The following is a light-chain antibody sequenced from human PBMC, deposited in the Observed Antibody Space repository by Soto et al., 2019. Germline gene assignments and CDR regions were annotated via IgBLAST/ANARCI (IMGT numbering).Light chain of an antibody. CDR3: QQRSNWWT. V-gene: IGKV3-11*01. CDR1: QSVSSY. J-gene: IGKJ1*01. CDR2: DAS. Sequence: EIFLTQSPATLSLSQWERATLSCRASQSVSSYLAWYQQKPGQAPRLLIYDASNRATGIPARFSGSGSGTDFTLTISSLEPEDFAVYYCQQRSNWWTFGQGTKVDIK.